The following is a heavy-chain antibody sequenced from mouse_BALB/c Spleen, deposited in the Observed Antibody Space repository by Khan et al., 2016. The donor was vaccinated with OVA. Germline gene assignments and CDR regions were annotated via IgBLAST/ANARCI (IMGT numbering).Heavy chain of an antibody. CDR2: ISSGGTYT. Sequence: EVELVESGGDLVNPGGSLKLSCAASGFIFSSYGMSLVRQTPDKRLEWVATISSGGTYTYYPDSVKGRFTISRDNAKNTLSLQMSSLKSEDTAMYYCTRFSTTTTGDYYAMDYWGQGTSVTVSS. D-gene: IGHD1-2*01. CDR1: GFIFSSYG. J-gene: IGHJ4*01. CDR3: TRFSTTTTGDYYAMDY. V-gene: IGHV5-6*01.